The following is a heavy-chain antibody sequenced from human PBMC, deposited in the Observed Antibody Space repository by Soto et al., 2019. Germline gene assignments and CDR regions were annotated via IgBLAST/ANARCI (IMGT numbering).Heavy chain of an antibody. J-gene: IGHJ4*02. CDR1: GFTFSSYA. D-gene: IGHD6-19*01. Sequence: GGSLRLSCAASGFTFSSYAMSWVRQAPGKGLEWVSAISGSGVSTYYADSVKGRFTISRDNAKNSLYLQMNSLRAEDTAIYYCAIPMWGWYDYWGQGTLVTVSS. CDR3: AIPMWGWYDY. CDR2: ISGSGVST. V-gene: IGHV3-23*01.